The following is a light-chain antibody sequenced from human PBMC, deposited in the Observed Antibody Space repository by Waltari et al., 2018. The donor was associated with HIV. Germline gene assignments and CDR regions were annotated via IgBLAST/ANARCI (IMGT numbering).Light chain of an antibody. CDR1: QIVGNN. Sequence: EIVLTQSPATLSDSPGQGATLSCRASQIVGNNLAWYKQKPGLAPRLLIYGAFTRATGIPTRFSGSGSGTDFTFTISSLQFEDFAVYYCQRYNKGLRSFTFGHGTKVDI. J-gene: IGKJ3*01. V-gene: IGKV3D-15*01. CDR3: QRYNKGLRSFT. CDR2: GAF.